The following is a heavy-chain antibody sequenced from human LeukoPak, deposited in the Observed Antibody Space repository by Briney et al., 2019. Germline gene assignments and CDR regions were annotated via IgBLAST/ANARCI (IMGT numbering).Heavy chain of an antibody. CDR2: IYHSGST. V-gene: IGHV4-38-2*02. CDR3: ARGFNDYGEYDY. CDR1: GYSISSGYY. J-gene: IGHJ4*02. D-gene: IGHD4-17*01. Sequence: PSETLSLTCTVSGYSISSGYYWGWIRQPPGKGLEWIGSIYHSGSTYYNPSLKSRVTVSVDTSKNQFSLKLSSVTAADTAVYYCARGFNDYGEYDYWGQGTLVTVSS.